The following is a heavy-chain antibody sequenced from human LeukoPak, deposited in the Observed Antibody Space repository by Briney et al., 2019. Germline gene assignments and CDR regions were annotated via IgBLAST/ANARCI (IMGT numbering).Heavy chain of an antibody. V-gene: IGHV3-30*03. CDR3: VTETDETSALDY. J-gene: IGHJ4*02. CDR1: GFTFSSYW. CDR2: ISYDGTTK. Sequence: PGGSLRLSCAASGFTFSSYWMSWVRQAPGKGLEWVAVISYDGTTKYYTDSVKGRFNISRDNSKITLYLQINSLRTEDTAVYYCVTETDETSALDYWGQGTLVIVSS. D-gene: IGHD1-14*01.